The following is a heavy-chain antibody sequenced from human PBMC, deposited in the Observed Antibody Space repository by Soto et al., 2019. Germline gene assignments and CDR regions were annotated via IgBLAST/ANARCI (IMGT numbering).Heavy chain of an antibody. CDR2: IIPIFGTA. CDR1: GGTFSSYS. V-gene: IGHV1-69*13. Sequence: SVKVSCKASGGTFSSYSKKWVRQAPGQGLEWMGGIIPIFGTANYAQKFQGRVTITADESTSTAYMELSSLRSEDAAVYYCARGSGSYYVDYYGMDVWGQGTTVIVSS. CDR3: ARGSGSYYVDYYGMDV. D-gene: IGHD3-10*01. J-gene: IGHJ6*02.